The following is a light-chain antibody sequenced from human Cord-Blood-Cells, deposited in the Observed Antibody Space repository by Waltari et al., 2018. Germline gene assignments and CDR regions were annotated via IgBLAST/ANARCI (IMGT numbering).Light chain of an antibody. CDR1: SSDVGGYYY. V-gene: IGLV2-11*01. Sequence: QSDLTQPRSVSGSPGQSLTISCTGTSSDVGGYYYFSWYQQHPGKAPKLMIYDVSKRPSGVPDRFSGSKSGNTASLTISGLQAEDEADYYCCSYAGSYTWVFGGGTKLTVL. CDR3: CSYAGSYTWV. J-gene: IGLJ3*02. CDR2: DVS.